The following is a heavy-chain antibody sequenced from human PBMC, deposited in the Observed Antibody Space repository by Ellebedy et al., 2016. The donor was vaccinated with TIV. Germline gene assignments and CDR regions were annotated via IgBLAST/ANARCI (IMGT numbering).Heavy chain of an antibody. CDR1: GGSISSSSYY. V-gene: IGHV4-39*07. J-gene: IGHJ4*02. Sequence: SETLSLTXTVSGGSISSSSYYWGWIRQPPGKGLEWIGSIYYSGSTYYNPSLKSRVTISVDTSKNQFSLKLSSVTAADTAVYYCARVSRRMGNEYDYWGQGTLVTVSS. CDR3: ARVSRRMGNEYDY. CDR2: IYYSGST. D-gene: IGHD1-1*01.